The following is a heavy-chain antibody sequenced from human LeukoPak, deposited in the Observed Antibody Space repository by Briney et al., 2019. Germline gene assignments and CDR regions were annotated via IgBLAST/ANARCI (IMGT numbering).Heavy chain of an antibody. CDR1: GFTFSSYA. D-gene: IGHD1-26*01. J-gene: IGHJ4*02. CDR3: ASVLVGAKAIDY. CDR2: ISGSGGST. Sequence: PGGSLRLSCAASGFTFSSYAMSWVRQAPGKGLEWVSAISGSGGSTYYADSVKGRFTISRDNSKNTLYLQMNSLRAEDTAVYYCASVLVGAKAIDYWGQGTLVTVSS. V-gene: IGHV3-23*01.